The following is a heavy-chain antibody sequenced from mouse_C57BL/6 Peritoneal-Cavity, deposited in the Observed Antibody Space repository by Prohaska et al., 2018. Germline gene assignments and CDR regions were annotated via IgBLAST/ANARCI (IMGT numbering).Heavy chain of an antibody. J-gene: IGHJ3*01. D-gene: IGHD2-5*01. CDR1: GYSITRGYY. V-gene: IGHV3-6*01. CDR3: ASRNYAWCAY. CDR2: ISYDGSN. Sequence: TLSFSGYSITRGYYWNWIRQFPGNKLEWMGYISYDGSNNYNPSLKNRISITRDTSKNQFFLKLKSVTTEDTATYYCASRNYAWCAYWGQGTLVTVSA.